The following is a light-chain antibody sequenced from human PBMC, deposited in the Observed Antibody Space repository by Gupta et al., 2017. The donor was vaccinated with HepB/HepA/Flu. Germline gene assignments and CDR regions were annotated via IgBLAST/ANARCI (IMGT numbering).Light chain of an antibody. Sequence: DVVMTQSPLSLPVTLGQPASISCRSSQSLVYSDGNTYLNWFQQRPGQSRRRLIYKVTSRDAGVPDSCSGGGAGADFTMKSSKVEAEDVGDYYCMQGTHWPWTFGQGTKVEIK. CDR2: KVT. CDR1: QSLVYSDGNTY. V-gene: IGKV2-30*01. CDR3: MQGTHWPWT. J-gene: IGKJ1*01.